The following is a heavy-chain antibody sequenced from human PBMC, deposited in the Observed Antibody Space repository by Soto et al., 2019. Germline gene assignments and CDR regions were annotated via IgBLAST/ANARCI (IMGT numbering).Heavy chain of an antibody. J-gene: IGHJ4*02. CDR3: EKGDSSSSLYLDY. CDR2: ISGSGGST. CDR1: GFTFSSYA. D-gene: IGHD6-6*01. V-gene: IGHV3-23*01. Sequence: EVQLLESGGGLVQPGGSLRLSCAASGFTFSSYAMSWVRQAPGKGLEWVSAISGSGGSTYYADSVKGRFTISRDHAKNTLYLQMNSLRAEDTAVYYCEKGDSSSSLYLDYWGQGTLVTVSS.